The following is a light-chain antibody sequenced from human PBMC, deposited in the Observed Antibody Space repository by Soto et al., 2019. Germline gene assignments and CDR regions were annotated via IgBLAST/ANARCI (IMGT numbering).Light chain of an antibody. J-gene: IGKJ1*01. CDR1: QSVGTS. V-gene: IGKV3-11*01. CDR3: QHRSSWPRS. Sequence: DIVLTQSPATLSLSPGDRATLSCRASQSVGTSLAWYKHQPGQAPRLLIHDAAYRASGIPERFSGSGSGTAFSLSISSLEPDDFAVYCCQHRSSWPRSFGRGTKVEV. CDR2: DAA.